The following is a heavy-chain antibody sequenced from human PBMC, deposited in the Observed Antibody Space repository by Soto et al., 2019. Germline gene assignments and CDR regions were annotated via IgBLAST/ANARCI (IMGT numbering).Heavy chain of an antibody. CDR1: GGSISSGDYY. CDR3: AGRRETGLYYYDGMDV. CDR2: IYYSGST. V-gene: IGHV4-30-4*01. Sequence: QVQLQESGPGLVKPSQTLSLTCTVSGGSISSGDYYWSWIRQPPGKGLEWIGYIYYSGSTYYNPSRKSRVTISVDTSKNPFSLKLSSVTAADTAVYYCAGRRETGLYYYDGMDVWGQGTTVTVSS. J-gene: IGHJ6*02.